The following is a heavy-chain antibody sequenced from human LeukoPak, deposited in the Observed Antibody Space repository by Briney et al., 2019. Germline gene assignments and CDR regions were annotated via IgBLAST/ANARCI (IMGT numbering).Heavy chain of an antibody. CDR2: IYYSGST. V-gene: IGHV4-61*01. CDR3: ARIAVSSGWGYFDY. J-gene: IGHJ4*02. CDR1: GDSVSSGSYY. Sequence: SETLSLTCTVSGDSVSSGSYYWSWIRQPPGKGLEWIGYIYYSGSTNYNPSLKSRVTISVDTSKNQYSLKLSSVTAADTAVYYCARIAVSSGWGYFDYWGQGTLVTASS. D-gene: IGHD6-19*01.